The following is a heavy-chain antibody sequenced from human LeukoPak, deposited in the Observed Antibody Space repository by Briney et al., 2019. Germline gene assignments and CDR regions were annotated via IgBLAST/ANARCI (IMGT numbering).Heavy chain of an antibody. V-gene: IGHV3-21*01. CDR3: ARDGDYDFWSGYYYYFDY. Sequence: PGGSLRLSCAASGFTFSSYSMNWVRQAPGEGLEWVSSISSSSSYIYYADSVKGRFTISRDNAKNSLYLQMNSLRAEDTAVYYCARDGDYDFWSGYYYYFDYWGQGTLVTVSS. CDR1: GFTFSSYS. D-gene: IGHD3-3*01. CDR2: ISSSSSYI. J-gene: IGHJ4*02.